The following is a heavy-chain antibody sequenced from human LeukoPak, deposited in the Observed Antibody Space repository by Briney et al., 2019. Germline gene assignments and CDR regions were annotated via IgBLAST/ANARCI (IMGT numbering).Heavy chain of an antibody. CDR2: ISDSGGHT. Sequence: PGGSLRLSCAASGFTLSNYVINWVRQALGKGLEWVSTISDSGGHTYYADSVKGRFTISRDNSNKMIFLQMDSLRVEDTAVYYCAKLWFGDLSRGQAKFDYWGQGTLVTVSA. CDR1: GFTLSNYV. V-gene: IGHV3-23*01. CDR3: AKLWFGDLSRGQAKFDY. J-gene: IGHJ4*02. D-gene: IGHD3-16*01.